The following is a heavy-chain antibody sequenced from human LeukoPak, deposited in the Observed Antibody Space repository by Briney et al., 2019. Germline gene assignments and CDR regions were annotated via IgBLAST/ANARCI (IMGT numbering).Heavy chain of an antibody. V-gene: IGHV3-21*01. D-gene: IGHD4-17*01. J-gene: IGHJ4*02. CDR1: GFTFSSYS. Sequence: GGSLRLSCAASGFTFSSYSMNWVRQAPGKGLEWVSSISSSSSYIYYADSAKGRSTISRDNAKNSLYLQMNSLRAEDTAVYYCARAPHGDYVGYWGQGTLVTVSS. CDR2: ISSSSSYI. CDR3: ARAPHGDYVGY.